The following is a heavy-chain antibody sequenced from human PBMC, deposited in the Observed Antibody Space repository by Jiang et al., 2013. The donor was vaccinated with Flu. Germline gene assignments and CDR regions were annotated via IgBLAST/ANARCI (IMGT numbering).Heavy chain of an antibody. Sequence: GLVKPSETLSLTCTVSGGSISGSSYYWGWIRQPPGKGLEWIGSIYYSGSTYYNPSLKSRVTISVDTSKDQFSLKLSSVTAADTAVYYCARRVTGSRRVSGFDPWGQGTLVTVSS. CDR3: ARRVTGSRRVSGFDP. D-gene: IGHD7-27*01. V-gene: IGHV4-39*01. CDR1: GGSISGSSYY. J-gene: IGHJ5*02. CDR2: IYYSGST.